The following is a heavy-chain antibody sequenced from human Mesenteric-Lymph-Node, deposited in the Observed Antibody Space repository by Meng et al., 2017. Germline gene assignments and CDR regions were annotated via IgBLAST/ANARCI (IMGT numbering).Heavy chain of an antibody. V-gene: IGHV3-48*03. CDR1: GFTFSSYE. CDR2: ISSSGSTI. J-gene: IGHJ3*02. D-gene: IGHD1-26*01. Sequence: GESLKISCAASGFTFSSYEMNWVRQAPGKGLEWVSYISSSGSTIYYADSVKGRFTISRDNAKNSLYLQMTSLRAEDTAVYYCARGPSGSYFAGAFDIWGQGTMVTVSS. CDR3: ARGPSGSYFAGAFDI.